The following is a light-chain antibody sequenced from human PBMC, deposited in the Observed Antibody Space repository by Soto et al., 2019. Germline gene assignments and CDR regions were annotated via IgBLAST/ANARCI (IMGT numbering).Light chain of an antibody. CDR3: QNYNRAPLT. Sequence: DIQMTQSPSSLSASVGDRVTITCRASQNISNSLAWYQQKPGKVPKVLIYATSILQSGVPARVSGRGSGTDCTLTIRSLQPEDVETYYCQNYNRAPLTFGGGTKVEI. CDR1: QNISNS. V-gene: IGKV1-27*01. J-gene: IGKJ4*01. CDR2: ATS.